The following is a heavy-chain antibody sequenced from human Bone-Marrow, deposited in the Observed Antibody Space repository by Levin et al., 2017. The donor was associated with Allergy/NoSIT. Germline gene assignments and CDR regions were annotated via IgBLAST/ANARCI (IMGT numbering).Heavy chain of an antibody. CDR1: GGTFSSYA. D-gene: IGHD3-22*01. V-gene: IGHV1-69*13. J-gene: IGHJ3*02. CDR3: ARDFRLRAFSDSSGWPHAFDI. CDR2: IIPIFGTA. Sequence: GASVKVSCKASGGTFSSYAISWVRQAPGQGLEWMGGIIPIFGTANYAQKFQGRVTITADESTSTAYMELSSLRSEDTAVYYCARDFRLRAFSDSSGWPHAFDIWGQGTMVTVSS.